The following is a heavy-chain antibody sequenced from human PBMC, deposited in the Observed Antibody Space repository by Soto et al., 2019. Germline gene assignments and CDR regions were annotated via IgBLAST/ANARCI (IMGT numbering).Heavy chain of an antibody. CDR2: IYHSGST. J-gene: IGHJ6*02. V-gene: IGHV4-4*02. CDR1: GGSISSSNW. D-gene: IGHD1-7*01. CDR3: ARGYAGTTCYYYYGMDV. Sequence: LSLTCAVSGGSISSSNWWSWVRQPPGKGLEWIGEIYHSGSTNYNPSLKSRVTISVDKSKNQFSLKLSSVTAADTAVYYCARGYAGTTCYYYYGMDVWGQGTTVTVSS.